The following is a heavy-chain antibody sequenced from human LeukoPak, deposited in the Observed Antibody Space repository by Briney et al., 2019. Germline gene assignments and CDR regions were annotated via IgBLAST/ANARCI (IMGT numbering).Heavy chain of an antibody. CDR1: GYTFTSYA. CDR3: ARAAAYYYDSSGYLAPPIPSPDFDY. D-gene: IGHD3-22*01. J-gene: IGHJ4*02. Sequence: ASVKVSCKASGYTFTSYAMHWVRQAPGQRLEWMGWINAGNGNTKYSQKFQGRVTITRDTSASTAYMELSSLRSEDTAVYYCARAAAYYYDSSGYLAPPIPSPDFDYWGQGTLVTVSS. V-gene: IGHV1-3*01. CDR2: INAGNGNT.